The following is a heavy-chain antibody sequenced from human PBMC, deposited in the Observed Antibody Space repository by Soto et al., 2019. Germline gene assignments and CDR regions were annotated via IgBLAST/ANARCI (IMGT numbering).Heavy chain of an antibody. CDR2: IYYSGNS. CDR3: ARDFKRYSSQACGLEY. CDR1: GDSISSGDYY. D-gene: IGHD6-13*01. Sequence: QVQLRESGPGLVKPSQTLSLTCTVSGDSISSGDYYWSWIRQPPGKGLEWIGCIYYSGNSYYNPSLHRRFTISVHTSKNQFALELSSVTVADTAVYHWARDFKRYSSQACGLEYWGVGTLVTVSS. J-gene: IGHJ4*02. V-gene: IGHV4-30-4*01.